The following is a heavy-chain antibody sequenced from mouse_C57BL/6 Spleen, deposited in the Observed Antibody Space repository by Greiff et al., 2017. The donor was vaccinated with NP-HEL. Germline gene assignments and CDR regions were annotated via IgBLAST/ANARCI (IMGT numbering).Heavy chain of an antibody. CDR3: ARKCGYYELAY. V-gene: IGHV2-2*01. J-gene: IGHJ3*01. CDR2: IWSGGST. Sequence: QVQLQQSGPGLVQPSQSLSITCTASGFSLTSYGVHWVRQSPGKGLEWLGVIWSGGSTDYNAAFISRLSISKNNSKSQVFLKMNSLQADDTAIYYCARKCGYYELAYWGQGTPVTVSA. CDR1: GFSLTSYG. D-gene: IGHD2-3*01.